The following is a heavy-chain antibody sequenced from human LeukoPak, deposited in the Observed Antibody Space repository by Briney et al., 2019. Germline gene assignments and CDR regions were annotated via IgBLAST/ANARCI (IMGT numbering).Heavy chain of an antibody. Sequence: SETLSLTCTVSGGSISSSSYYWGWIRQPPGKGLEWIGSIYYSGSTYCNPSLKSRVTISVDTSKNQFSLKLSSVTAADTAVYYCARHYYYDSRPFDYWGQGTLVTVSS. V-gene: IGHV4-39*01. CDR2: IYYSGST. CDR3: ARHYYYDSRPFDY. D-gene: IGHD3-22*01. CDR1: GGSISSSSYY. J-gene: IGHJ4*02.